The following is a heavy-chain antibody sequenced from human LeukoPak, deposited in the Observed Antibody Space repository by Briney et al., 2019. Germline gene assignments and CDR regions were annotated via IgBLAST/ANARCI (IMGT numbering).Heavy chain of an antibody. CDR3: ASMFGELLRSQDY. CDR1: GGSISSSSYY. V-gene: IGHV4-39*01. CDR2: IYYSGST. D-gene: IGHD3-10*02. J-gene: IGHJ4*02. Sequence: SETLSLTRTVSGGSISSSSYYWGWIRQPPGKGLEWIGSIYYSGSTYYNPSLKSRVTISVDTSKNQFSLKLSSVTAADTAVYYCASMFGELLRSQDYWGQGTLVTVSS.